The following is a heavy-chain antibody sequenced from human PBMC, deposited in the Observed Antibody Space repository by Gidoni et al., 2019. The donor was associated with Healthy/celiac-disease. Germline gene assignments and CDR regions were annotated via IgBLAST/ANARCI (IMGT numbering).Heavy chain of an antibody. Sequence: QVQLQQWGAGLLKPSETLSLTCAVYGGSFSGYYWSWILQPPGKGLEWIGEINHSGSTNYNPSLKSRVTISVDTSKNQFSLKLSSVTAADTAVYYCARGRGYDYVWGSYRYPYYFDYWGQGTLVTVSS. CDR1: GGSFSGYY. CDR3: ARGRGYDYVWGSYRYPYYFDY. V-gene: IGHV4-34*01. D-gene: IGHD3-16*02. J-gene: IGHJ4*02. CDR2: INHSGST.